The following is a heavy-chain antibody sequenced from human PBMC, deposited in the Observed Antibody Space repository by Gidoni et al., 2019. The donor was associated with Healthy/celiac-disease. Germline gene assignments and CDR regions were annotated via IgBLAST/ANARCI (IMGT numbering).Heavy chain of an antibody. J-gene: IGHJ4*02. CDR2: ISSSSSYI. V-gene: IGHV3-21*01. CDR1: GFTFSSYS. Sequence: EVQLVESGGGLVKPGGSLSLSCAASGFTFSSYSMNWVRQAPGKGLEWVSSISSSSSYIYYADSVKGRFTISRDNAKNSLYLQMNSLRAEDTAVYYCARGQDDYGDYGRYWGQGTLVTVSS. D-gene: IGHD4-17*01. CDR3: ARGQDDYGDYGRY.